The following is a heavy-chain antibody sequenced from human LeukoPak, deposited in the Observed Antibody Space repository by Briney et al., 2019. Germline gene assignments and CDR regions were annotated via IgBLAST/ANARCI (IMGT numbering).Heavy chain of an antibody. CDR2: TSSSSSYI. D-gene: IGHD3-10*01. J-gene: IGHJ5*02. V-gene: IGHV3-21*04. CDR1: GFTFSSYI. Sequence: GGSLRLSCAASGFTFSSYIMSWVRQAPGKGLEWVSSTSSSSSYIYYADSVKGRFTISRDNAKNSLYLQMNSLRAEDTAVYYCARDPFEGSGSYLNWFDPWGQGTLVTVSS. CDR3: ARDPFEGSGSYLNWFDP.